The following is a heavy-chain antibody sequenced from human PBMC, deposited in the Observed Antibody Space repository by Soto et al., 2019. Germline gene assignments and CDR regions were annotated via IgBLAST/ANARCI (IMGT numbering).Heavy chain of an antibody. CDR1: GFSLSTSGLG. V-gene: IGHV2-5*01. J-gene: IGHJ5*02. CDR2: IYWNDDK. Sequence: SVPTLVNPTQTLTLTCTVSGFSLSTSGLGVGWIRQPPGKALEWLALIYWNDDKRYSPSLKSRLTITKDTSKNQVVLTMTNMDPVDTATYYCALRDGADNWFDPWGQGTLVTVSS. CDR3: ALRDGADNWFDP. D-gene: IGHD1-26*01.